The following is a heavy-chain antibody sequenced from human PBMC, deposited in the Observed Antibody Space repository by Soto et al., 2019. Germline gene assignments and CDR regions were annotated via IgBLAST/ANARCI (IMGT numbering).Heavy chain of an antibody. CDR1: GDTFSIYT. J-gene: IGHJ4*02. V-gene: IGHV1-69*02. CDR2: VIPIFDIT. Sequence: QVQLVQSGSEVKKPGSSVKVSCKASGDTFSIYTISWVRQAPGQGLEWMGRVIPIFDITSYTQRFQSRVTITADKSTTSVYMELSSLRSEDTAVYYCARDRDNSNWPNFDFWGQGTLVTVSS. CDR3: ARDRDNSNWPNFDF. D-gene: IGHD6-13*01.